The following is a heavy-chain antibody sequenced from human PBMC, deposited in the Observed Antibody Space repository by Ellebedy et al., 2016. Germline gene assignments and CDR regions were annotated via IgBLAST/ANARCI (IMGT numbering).Heavy chain of an antibody. CDR3: ARSREYCSGGKCDRSVDV. CDR2: ISGSGGST. D-gene: IGHD2-15*01. CDR1: GFTFSRYA. Sequence: GGSLRLSCAASGFTFSRYAMSWVRQAPGKGLEWVSDISGSGGSTSYADSVKGRFTISRDNSKNTWFLQMNSLGVEDTAVYYCARSREYCSGGKCDRSVDVWGKGATVTVSS. J-gene: IGHJ6*03. V-gene: IGHV3-23*01.